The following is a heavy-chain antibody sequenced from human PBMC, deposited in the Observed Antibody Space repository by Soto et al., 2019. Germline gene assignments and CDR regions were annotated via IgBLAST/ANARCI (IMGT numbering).Heavy chain of an antibody. CDR3: AKDRLGARLYYYGSGRGFDY. Sequence: GGSLRLSCAASGFTFSSYAMSWVRQAPGKGLEWVSAISGSGGSTYYADSVKGRFTISRDNSKNTLYLQMNSLRAEDTAVYYCAKDRLGARLYYYGSGRGFDYWGQGTLVTVSS. D-gene: IGHD3-10*01. CDR2: ISGSGGST. V-gene: IGHV3-23*01. CDR1: GFTFSSYA. J-gene: IGHJ4*02.